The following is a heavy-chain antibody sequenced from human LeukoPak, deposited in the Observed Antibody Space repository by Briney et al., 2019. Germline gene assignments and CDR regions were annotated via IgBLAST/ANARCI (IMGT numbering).Heavy chain of an antibody. D-gene: IGHD3-22*01. CDR3: ARVRGYYDSSGYYRIDY. CDR2: ISSSSSYI. CDR1: GFTFSSYG. Sequence: GGSLRLSCAASGFTFSSYGMNWVRQAPGKGLEWVSSISSSSSYIYYADSVKGRFTISRDNAKNSLYLQMNSLRAEDTAVYYCARVRGYYDSSGYYRIDYWGQGTLVTVSS. V-gene: IGHV3-21*01. J-gene: IGHJ4*02.